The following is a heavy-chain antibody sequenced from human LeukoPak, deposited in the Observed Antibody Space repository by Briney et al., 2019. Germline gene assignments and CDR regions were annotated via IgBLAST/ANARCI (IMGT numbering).Heavy chain of an antibody. CDR3: ARVSGSGSDFDY. D-gene: IGHD3-10*01. Sequence: GGSLRLSCVASGFTFSSYSMNWVRQAPGKGLEWVSSISSSSSYIYYADSVKGRFTISRDNAKNSLYLQMNSLRAEDTAVYYCARVSGSGSDFDYWGQGTLVTVSS. V-gene: IGHV3-21*01. CDR1: GFTFSSYS. J-gene: IGHJ4*02. CDR2: ISSSSSYI.